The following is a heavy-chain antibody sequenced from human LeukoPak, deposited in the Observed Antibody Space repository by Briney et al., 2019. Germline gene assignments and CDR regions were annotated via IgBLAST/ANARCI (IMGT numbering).Heavy chain of an antibody. CDR1: GYTLTELS. J-gene: IGHJ5*02. Sequence: ASVKVSCKVSGYTLTELSMHWVRQAPGKGLEWMGGFDPEDGETIYAQKFQGRATMTEDTSTDTAYMGLSSLRSEDTAVYYCAGVWGSYHSNWFDPWGQGTLVTVSS. V-gene: IGHV1-24*01. CDR3: AGVWGSYHSNWFDP. CDR2: FDPEDGET. D-gene: IGHD3-16*01.